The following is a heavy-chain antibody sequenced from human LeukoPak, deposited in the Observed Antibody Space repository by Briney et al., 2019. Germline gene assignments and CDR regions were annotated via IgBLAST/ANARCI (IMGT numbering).Heavy chain of an antibody. Sequence: GGSLRLSCAASGFTFSSYEMNWVRQAPGKGLEWVSYISSGSTSIHYADSVKGRFTISRDNAQNSLYLQMNSLRAEDTAVYYCARVLRGSGYYYYYYMDVWGKGTTVTVSS. J-gene: IGHJ6*03. CDR1: GFTFSSYE. D-gene: IGHD3-10*01. CDR3: ARVLRGSGYYYYYYMDV. CDR2: ISSGSTSI. V-gene: IGHV3-21*05.